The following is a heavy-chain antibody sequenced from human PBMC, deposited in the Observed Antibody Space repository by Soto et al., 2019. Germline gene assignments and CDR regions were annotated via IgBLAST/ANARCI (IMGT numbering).Heavy chain of an antibody. J-gene: IGHJ5*02. D-gene: IGHD6-13*01. CDR1: GDSVSSNSVA. Sequence: SQTLSLTCAISGDSVSSNSVAWNWIRQSPSRGLEWLGRTYYRSKWYNDYAVSVKNRITINPDTSRNQFSLQLNSVTPEDTAVYYCARDSSSWNGFWFDPWGQGTLVTSPQ. V-gene: IGHV6-1*01. CDR2: TYYRSKWYN. CDR3: ARDSSSWNGFWFDP.